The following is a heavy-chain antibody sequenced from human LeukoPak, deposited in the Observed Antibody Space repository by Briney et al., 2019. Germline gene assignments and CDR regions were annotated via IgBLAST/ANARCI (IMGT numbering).Heavy chain of an antibody. V-gene: IGHV3-74*01. Sequence: GGSLRLSCAASGFTFSSYWMHWVRQAPGKGLVWVSRINNDGSSTTYADSVKGRFTISRDNAKNSLYLQMNSLRAEDTAVYYCARGSYGSTDYFDYWGQGTLVTVSS. J-gene: IGHJ4*02. CDR3: ARGSYGSTDYFDY. CDR1: GFTFSSYW. CDR2: INNDGSST. D-gene: IGHD3-10*01.